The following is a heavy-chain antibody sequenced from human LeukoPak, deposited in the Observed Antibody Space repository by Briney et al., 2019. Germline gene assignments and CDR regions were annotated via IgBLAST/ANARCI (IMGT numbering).Heavy chain of an antibody. CDR2: ISSSSSTI. Sequence: GGSLRLSCAASGFTFSSYSMNWVRQAPGKGLEWVSYISSSSSTIYYADSVKGRFTISRDNAKNSLYLQMNSLRAEDTAVYYCARDRRKFDYWGQGTLVTVSS. V-gene: IGHV3-48*04. J-gene: IGHJ4*02. CDR3: ARDRRKFDY. CDR1: GFTFSSYS.